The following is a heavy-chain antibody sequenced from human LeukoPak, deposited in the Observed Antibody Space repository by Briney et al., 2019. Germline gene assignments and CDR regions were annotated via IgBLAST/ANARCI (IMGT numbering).Heavy chain of an antibody. Sequence: QPGGSLRLSCAASGFTFSSFAMTWLRQAPGKGLEWVSSITGNHGATYNIDSVKGRFTISRDNSQNTLYLQMNSLRAEDTAVYYCTKDPNGDYVGAFDPWGQGTLVTVSS. D-gene: IGHD4-17*01. CDR1: GFTFSSFA. CDR3: TKDPNGDYVGAFDP. CDR2: ITGNHGAT. J-gene: IGHJ5*02. V-gene: IGHV3-23*01.